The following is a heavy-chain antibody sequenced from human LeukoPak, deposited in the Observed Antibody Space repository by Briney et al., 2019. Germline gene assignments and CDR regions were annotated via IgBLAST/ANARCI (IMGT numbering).Heavy chain of an antibody. V-gene: IGHV3-21*01. D-gene: IGHD6-25*01. CDR3: ARVGSSGWYVDY. CDR2: ISGSASYI. J-gene: IGHJ4*02. CDR1: GFTFSTYS. Sequence: GGSLRLSCAASGFTFSTYSMHWVRQAPGKGLEWVSSISGSASYIYYADSVKGRFTISRDNAKNSLFVQMNSLRAEDTAVYYCARVGSSGWYVDYWGQGTLVTVSS.